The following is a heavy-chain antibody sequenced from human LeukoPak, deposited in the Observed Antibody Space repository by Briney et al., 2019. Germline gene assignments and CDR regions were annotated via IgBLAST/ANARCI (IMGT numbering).Heavy chain of an antibody. Sequence: SETLSLTCTVSGDSVNSATFYWAWIRQSPGRGLELIGYTYNRGNTYYNPSLNSRVTISVDTSKNQFSLKLRSVTAADSAVYYCARDFWAATGAFEIWGQGASVTVSS. V-gene: IGHV4-61*01. J-gene: IGHJ3*02. CDR2: TYNRGNT. CDR3: ARDFWAATGAFEI. CDR1: GDSVNSATFY. D-gene: IGHD3/OR15-3a*01.